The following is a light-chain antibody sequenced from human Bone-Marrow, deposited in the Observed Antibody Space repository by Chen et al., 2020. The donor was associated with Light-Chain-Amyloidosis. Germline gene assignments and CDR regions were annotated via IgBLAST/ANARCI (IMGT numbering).Light chain of an antibody. J-gene: IGLJ1*01. Sequence: QSALTQPASVSGSPGQSITISCTGTSGDVGGDNHVSWYQQHPDKAPKLMIYEVTNRPSWVHERFSGSKSDNTDSLTISGLQREEEADYFCSSYTIKNTLVCGSGTRVTVL. CDR3: SSYTIKNTLV. CDR1: SGDVGGDNH. V-gene: IGLV2-14*01. CDR2: EVT.